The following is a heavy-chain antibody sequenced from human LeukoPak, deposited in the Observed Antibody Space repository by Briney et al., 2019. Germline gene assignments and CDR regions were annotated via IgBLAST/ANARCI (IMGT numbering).Heavy chain of an antibody. CDR3: ARDGVAVAAPFDY. D-gene: IGHD6-19*01. J-gene: IGHJ4*02. CDR2: ISGSGGST. Sequence: GGSLRLSCAASGFTFSSYAMSWVRQAPGKGLEWVSAISGSGGSTYYADSVKGRFTISRDNAKNSLYLQMNSLRAEDTAVYYCARDGVAVAAPFDYWGQGTLVTVSS. CDR1: GFTFSSYA. V-gene: IGHV3-23*01.